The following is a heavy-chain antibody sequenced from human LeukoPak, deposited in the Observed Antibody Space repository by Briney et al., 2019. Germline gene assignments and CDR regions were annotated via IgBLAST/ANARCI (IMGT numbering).Heavy chain of an antibody. V-gene: IGHV4-34*01. D-gene: IGHD6-6*01. J-gene: IGHJ4*02. CDR2: INHSGST. Sequence: ASETLSLTCAVYGGSFSGYYWSWIRQPPGKGLEWIGKINHSGSTNYNPSLKSRVTISVDTSKNQFSLKLSSVTAADTAVYYCARGSLAARAFDYWGQGTLVTVSS. CDR1: GGSFSGYY. CDR3: ARGSLAARAFDY.